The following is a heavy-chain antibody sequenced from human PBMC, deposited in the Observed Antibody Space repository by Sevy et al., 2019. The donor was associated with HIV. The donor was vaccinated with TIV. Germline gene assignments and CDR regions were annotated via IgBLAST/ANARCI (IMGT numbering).Heavy chain of an antibody. J-gene: IGHJ4*02. Sequence: GGSLRLSCAATGFTFSNYAMHWVRQAPGKGMEWVAIIWSDGAYQYHGDSVKGRITISRDNSKNTMYLAMNNVRVEDTGVYYLAGGGYYLDNAGYYALDSWGQGTLVTVSS. V-gene: IGHV3-33*01. D-gene: IGHD3-22*01. CDR2: IWSDGAYQ. CDR1: GFTFSNYA. CDR3: AGGGYYLDNAGYYALDS.